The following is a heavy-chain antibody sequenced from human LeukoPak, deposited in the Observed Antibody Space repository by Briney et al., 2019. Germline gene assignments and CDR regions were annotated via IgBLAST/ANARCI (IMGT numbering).Heavy chain of an antibody. J-gene: IGHJ3*02. CDR1: RFTFGSYA. CDR2: ISGSGGST. CDR3: AKDLRYFDWLLILDAFDI. Sequence: GGSLRLSCAASRFTFGSYAMSWVRQAPGKGVEWVSAISGSGGSTYYADSVKGRFTISRDNSKNTLYLQMNSLRAEDTAVYYCAKDLRYFDWLLILDAFDIWGQGTMVTVSS. D-gene: IGHD3-9*01. V-gene: IGHV3-23*01.